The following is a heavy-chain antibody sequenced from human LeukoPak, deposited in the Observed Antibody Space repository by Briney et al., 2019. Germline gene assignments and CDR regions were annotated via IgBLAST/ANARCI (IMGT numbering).Heavy chain of an antibody. CDR1: GGSISSSNW. CDR3: ARRSGHSSGWYAFDI. Sequence: SETLSLTCAVSGGSISSSNWWSWVRQPPGKGLEWIGNFHYSGSNSYNPSLKSRVTISVDTSKNQFSLRLSSVTAADTAVYYCARRSGHSSGWYAFDIWGQGTMVTVSS. V-gene: IGHV4-4*02. CDR2: FHYSGSN. J-gene: IGHJ3*02. D-gene: IGHD6-19*01.